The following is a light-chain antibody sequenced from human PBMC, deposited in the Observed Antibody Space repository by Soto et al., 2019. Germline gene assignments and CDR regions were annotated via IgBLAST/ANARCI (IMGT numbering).Light chain of an antibody. Sequence: EIVLTQSPGTLSLSPGERATLSCRASQSFSSSYLAWYQQKPGQAPRLLIYGASSRATGIPDRFSGSGSGTDFNLTTSRLEPDDFAVYYCQQYGTSITCGQGTRLEI. J-gene: IGKJ5*01. CDR3: QQYGTSIT. CDR2: GAS. V-gene: IGKV3-20*01. CDR1: QSFSSSY.